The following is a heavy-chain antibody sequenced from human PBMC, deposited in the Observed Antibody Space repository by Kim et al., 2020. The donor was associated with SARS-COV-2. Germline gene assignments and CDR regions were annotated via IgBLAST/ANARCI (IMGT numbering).Heavy chain of an antibody. CDR2: INHSGST. CDR1: GGSFSGYY. V-gene: IGHV4-34*01. D-gene: IGHD3-3*01. J-gene: IGHJ2*01. CDR3: ATDRQLYSLPAFDL. Sequence: SETLSLTCAVYGGSFSGYYWSWIRQPPGKGLEWIGEINHSGSTNYNPSLKSRVTISVDTSKNQFSLKLSSVTAADTAVYYCATDRQLYSLPAFDLWGRGTLVTVSS.